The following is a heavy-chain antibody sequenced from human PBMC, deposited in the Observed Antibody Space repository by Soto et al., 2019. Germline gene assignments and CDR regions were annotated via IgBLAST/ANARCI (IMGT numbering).Heavy chain of an antibody. V-gene: IGHV4-30-2*01. CDR2: IYHSGST. Sequence: QLQLQESGSGLVRPSQTLSLTCAVSGGSISSGGYSWNWIRQPPGKGLEWIGYIYHSGSTLYNPSLKRRVTRSVDKSKNRFSLKLSSVTAADTAVYYCARDQLEGNWFDPWGQGTLVTVSS. CDR3: ARDQLEGNWFDP. CDR1: GGSISSGGYS. J-gene: IGHJ5*02. D-gene: IGHD1-1*01.